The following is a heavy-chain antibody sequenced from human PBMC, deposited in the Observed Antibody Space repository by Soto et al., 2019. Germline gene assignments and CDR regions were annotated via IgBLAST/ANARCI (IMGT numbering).Heavy chain of an antibody. CDR1: GGTITRGDHF. CDR2: IYYSGST. V-gene: IGHV4-30-4*01. Sequence: SETLSLTCSVSGGTITRGDHFWSWVRQSPGKGLEWLGYIYYSGSTYYNPSLKGRVMMTIDTSKHQFSLNLSSGTAADTAVFYCGRGQTAIDVWGQGTTVTLSS. J-gene: IGHJ6*02. CDR3: GRGQTAIDV. D-gene: IGHD5-18*01.